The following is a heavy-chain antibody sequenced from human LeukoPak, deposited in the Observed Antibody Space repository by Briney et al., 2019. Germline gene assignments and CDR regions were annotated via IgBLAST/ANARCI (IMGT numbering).Heavy chain of an antibody. V-gene: IGHV3-73*01. CDR3: TTKYLYYMDV. CDR2: IRSKANSYAT. J-gene: IGHJ6*03. D-gene: IGHD2-2*01. Sequence: GGSLRLSCAASGFTFSGSAMHWVRQASGKGLEWVGRIRSKANSYATAYAASVKGRFTISRDDSKNTAYLQMNSLKTEDTAVYYCTTKYLYYMDVWGKGTTVTISS. CDR1: GFTFSGSA.